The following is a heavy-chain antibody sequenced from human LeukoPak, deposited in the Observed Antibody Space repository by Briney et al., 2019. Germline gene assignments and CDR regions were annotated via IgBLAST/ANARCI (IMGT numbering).Heavy chain of an antibody. CDR3: AREMITMVRGAPTFDY. Sequence: GGSLRLSCAASGFPFSSYDMSWVRQAPGKGLEWVSYISSSSSYTNYADSVRGRFTISRDNAKNSLYLQMNSLRAEDTAVYYCAREMITMVRGAPTFDYWGQGTLVTVSS. D-gene: IGHD3-10*01. V-gene: IGHV3-11*05. CDR2: ISSSSSYT. CDR1: GFPFSSYD. J-gene: IGHJ4*02.